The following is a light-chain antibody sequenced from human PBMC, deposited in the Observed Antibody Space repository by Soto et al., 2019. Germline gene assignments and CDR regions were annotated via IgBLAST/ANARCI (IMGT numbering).Light chain of an antibody. CDR1: SSDVGDSDY. Sequence: QAVVTQPASVSGSPGQSITISCIGTSSDVGDSDYVSWYQQHPGKAPKLVIYDVSNRPSGVSDRFSGSKSGNTASLTISGLQAEDEADYYCCSYTRSNSLVLFGGGTKLTVL. J-gene: IGLJ2*01. CDR3: CSYTRSNSLVL. V-gene: IGLV2-14*01. CDR2: DVS.